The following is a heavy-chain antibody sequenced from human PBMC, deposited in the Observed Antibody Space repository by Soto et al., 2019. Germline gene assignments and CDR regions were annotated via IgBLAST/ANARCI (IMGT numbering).Heavy chain of an antibody. CDR2: ITHSGST. CDR3: ARAPTGAGKYQMDV. Sequence: VQLRQWGAGLLKPSETLSLTCAVYGGSFSGYYWIWIRQPPGKGLEYIGEITHSGSTDYNPSLRSRVTISVDTSKNQFSLRLSSVTAADTALYYCARAPTGAGKYQMDVWGKGATVTVSS. V-gene: IGHV4-34*01. D-gene: IGHD2-2*01. CDR1: GGSFSGYY. J-gene: IGHJ6*04.